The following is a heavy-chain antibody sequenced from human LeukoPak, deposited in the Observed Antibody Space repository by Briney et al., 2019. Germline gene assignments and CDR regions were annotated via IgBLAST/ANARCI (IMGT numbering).Heavy chain of an antibody. D-gene: IGHD2-8*01. CDR3: AGTATNGGAFDS. CDR1: GDSTSSGSYY. Sequence: SQTLSLTCTVSGDSTSSGSYYWSWIRQPAGKGLEWIGRIYSSGSTNYNPSLKSRVTISSDTSKNQFSLRLSSVTGADTAVYYCAGTATNGGAFDSWGQGTMVTVSS. CDR2: IYSSGST. V-gene: IGHV4-61*02. J-gene: IGHJ3*02.